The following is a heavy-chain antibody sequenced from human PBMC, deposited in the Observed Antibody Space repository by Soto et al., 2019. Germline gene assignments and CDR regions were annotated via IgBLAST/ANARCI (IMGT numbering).Heavy chain of an antibody. V-gene: IGHV4-31*03. J-gene: IGHJ6*02. D-gene: IGHD1-1*01. CDR3: ARDGTIVAGGMDV. CDR1: GDSISSGGYY. Sequence: QVQLQESGPGLVKPSQTLSLTCTVSGDSISSGGYYWSWIRQHLGKGLEWIGYIFYSGSTYYNPSLKSRVTISVDTSKNQFSLKLSSVTVADTAVYYCARDGTIVAGGMDVWGQGTTVTVSS. CDR2: IFYSGST.